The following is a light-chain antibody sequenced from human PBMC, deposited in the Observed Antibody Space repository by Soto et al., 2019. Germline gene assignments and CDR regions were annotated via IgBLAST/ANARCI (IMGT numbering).Light chain of an antibody. CDR1: SSDVGGYNY. CDR3: SSYTSSSAYV. J-gene: IGLJ1*01. V-gene: IGLV2-14*01. Sequence: QSALTQPASVSGSPGQSITISCTGTSSDVGGYNYVSWYQQQSGKAPKLMIHEVSNRPSGVSNRFSGSKSGNTASLTISGLHAEDEADYSCSSYTSSSAYVSGIGTKGTVL. CDR2: EVS.